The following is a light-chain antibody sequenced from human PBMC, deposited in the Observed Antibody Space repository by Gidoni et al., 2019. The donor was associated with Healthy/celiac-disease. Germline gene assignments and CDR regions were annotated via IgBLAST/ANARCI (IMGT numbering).Light chain of an antibody. V-gene: IGKV1-39*01. J-gene: IGKJ1*01. CDR1: QSISSY. CDR3: QQSYSTPRT. CDR2: SAS. Sequence: DIKMTQSPSSLSASVGDRVTITCRASQSISSYLHWYQQKPGKAPKLLIYSASSLQSGVPSRFSGSGSGTDFTLTISSLQPEDFATYYCQQSYSTPRTFGQGTKVKIK.